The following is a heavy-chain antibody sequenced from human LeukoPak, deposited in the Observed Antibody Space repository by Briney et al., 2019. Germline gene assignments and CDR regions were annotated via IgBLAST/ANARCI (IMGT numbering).Heavy chain of an antibody. CDR2: ISFDGNNK. V-gene: IGHV3-30-3*02. D-gene: IGHD6-19*01. J-gene: IGHJ4*02. Sequence: GGSLRLSCAASGFTFSDYAMHWVRQAPGRGLEWVAVISFDGNNKYYADSVKGRFTISRDNSKNTLYLQMNSLRAEDTAVYYCAKTGIAVAGSFDYWGQGTLVTVSS. CDR3: AKTGIAVAGSFDY. CDR1: GFTFSDYA.